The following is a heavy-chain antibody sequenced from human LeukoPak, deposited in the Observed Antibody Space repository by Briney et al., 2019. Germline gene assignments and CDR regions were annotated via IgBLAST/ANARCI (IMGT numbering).Heavy chain of an antibody. CDR3: ARGYDFWSGYYTGYNWFDP. CDR2: INHSGST. J-gene: IGHJ5*02. V-gene: IGHV4-39*07. D-gene: IGHD3-3*01. CDR1: GGSISSSSYY. Sequence: SETLSLTCTVSGGSISSSSYYWGWIRQPPGKGLEWIGEINHSGSTNYNPSLKSRVTISVDTSKNQFSLKLSSVTAADTAVYYCARGYDFWSGYYTGYNWFDPWGQGTLVTVSS.